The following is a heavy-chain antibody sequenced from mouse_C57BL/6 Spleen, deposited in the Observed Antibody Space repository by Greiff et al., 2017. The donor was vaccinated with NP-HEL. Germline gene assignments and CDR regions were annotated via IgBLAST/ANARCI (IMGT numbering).Heavy chain of an antibody. V-gene: IGHV1-82*01. CDR1: GYAFSSSW. J-gene: IGHJ3*01. CDR3: ARGEDNWDPFAY. CDR2: IYPGDGDT. Sequence: QVQLQQSGPELVKPGASVKISCKASGYAFSSSWMNWVKQRPGKGLEWIGRIYPGDGDTNYNGKFKGKATLTADKSSSTAYMQLSSLTSEDSAVYFCARGEDNWDPFAYWGQGTLVTVSA. D-gene: IGHD4-1*01.